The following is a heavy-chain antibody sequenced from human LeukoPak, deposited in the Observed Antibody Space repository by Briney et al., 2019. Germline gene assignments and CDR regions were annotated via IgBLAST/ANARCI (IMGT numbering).Heavy chain of an antibody. Sequence: PSETLSLTCAVYGGSFSGYYWSWIRQPPGKGLEWIGEINHSGSTNYNPSLKSRVTISVDTSKNQFSLKLSSVTAADTAVYYCARMGLDYGGNPGCYFDYWGQGTLVTVSS. CDR1: GGSFSGYY. CDR3: ARMGLDYGGNPGCYFDY. CDR2: INHSGST. D-gene: IGHD4-17*01. V-gene: IGHV4-34*01. J-gene: IGHJ4*02.